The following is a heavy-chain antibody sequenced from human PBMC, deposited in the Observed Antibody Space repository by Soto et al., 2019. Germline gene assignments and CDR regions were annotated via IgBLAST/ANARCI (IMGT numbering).Heavy chain of an antibody. CDR3: ARDGRVYDYSNFDD. D-gene: IGHD4-4*01. V-gene: IGHV1-69*12. Sequence: QVQLVHSGADVKKPGSSVKVSCKAAGVTFISYALRWVRQEPGPGLEWMGGIIPIFGTADYAQKGQGRVTITAHETTTEAYMELSSLISVNTAVYYGARDGRVYDYSNFDDWGQGTLVTVSS. J-gene: IGHJ4*02. CDR1: GVTFISYA. CDR2: IIPIFGTA.